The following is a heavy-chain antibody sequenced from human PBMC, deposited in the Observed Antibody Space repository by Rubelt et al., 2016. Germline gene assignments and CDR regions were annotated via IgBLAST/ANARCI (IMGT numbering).Heavy chain of an antibody. Sequence: EVQLVESGGGLVQPGGSLRLSCAASGFTFDDYAMHWVRQAPGKGLEWVSGISWNSGSIGYADSVKGRFTISRDNAKNSLYLQMNSLRAEDTALYYCAKARSGWYFGGWGQGTLVTVSS. CDR3: AKARSGWYFGG. CDR1: GFTFDDYA. CDR2: ISWNSGSI. D-gene: IGHD6-19*01. V-gene: IGHV3-9*01. J-gene: IGHJ4*02.